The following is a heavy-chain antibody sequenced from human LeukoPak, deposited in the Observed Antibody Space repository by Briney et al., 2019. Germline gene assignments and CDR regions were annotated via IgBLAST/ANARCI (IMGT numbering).Heavy chain of an antibody. CDR2: IYTNGRT. V-gene: IGHV4-4*07. Sequence: SETLSLTCTVSGGSISSYYLNWIRQPAGKGLEWIGRIYTNGRTNYNPSLKSRVTMSVDTSKKQFSLKLRSVTAADTAVYYCARGKRAGDSYYFDYWGQGILVTVSS. D-gene: IGHD2-21*02. J-gene: IGHJ4*02. CDR1: GGSISSYY. CDR3: ARGKRAGDSYYFDY.